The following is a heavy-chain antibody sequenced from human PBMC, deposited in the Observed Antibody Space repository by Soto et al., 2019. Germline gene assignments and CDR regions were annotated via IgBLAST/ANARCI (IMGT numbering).Heavy chain of an antibody. J-gene: IGHJ3*02. D-gene: IGHD2-15*01. CDR1: GFIVSDTY. V-gene: IGHV3-66*01. Sequence: EVQLVESGGGLVQPGGSLRLSCTASGFIVSDTYVNWVRQAPGKGLEWVSVISNRGDTHYADSVRGRFSLSRDISDNTLHHQINNLRVEDTAVYYCAREPRYCRGRRCSITGDAYDIWGQGTMVTVSS. CDR2: ISNRGDT. CDR3: AREPRYCRGRRCSITGDAYDI.